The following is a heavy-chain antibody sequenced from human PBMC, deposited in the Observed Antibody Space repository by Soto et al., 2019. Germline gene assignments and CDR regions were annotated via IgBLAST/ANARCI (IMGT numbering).Heavy chain of an antibody. CDR3: ARDRTGTPPDLFDY. Sequence: KPGGSLRLSCAASGFSFSDYSMNWVRQAPGKGLEWVASISASSSYIYYADSVKGRFTISRDNAKNSLYLQMSSLRVEDTAVYYCARDRTGTPPDLFDYWGQGNPVTVSS. CDR1: GFSFSDYS. V-gene: IGHV3-21*01. CDR2: ISASSSYI. J-gene: IGHJ4*02. D-gene: IGHD1-1*01.